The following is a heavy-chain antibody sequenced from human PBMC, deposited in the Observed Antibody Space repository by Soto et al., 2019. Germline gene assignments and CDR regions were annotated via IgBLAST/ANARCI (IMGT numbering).Heavy chain of an antibody. D-gene: IGHD4-17*01. V-gene: IGHV3-64*01. CDR1: GFTFSSYA. J-gene: IGHJ3*02. CDR3: ALIEGDYFLDI. CDR2: ISSNGGST. Sequence: VQLVESGGGLVQPGGSLRLSCAASGFTFSSYAMHWVRQAPGKGLEYVSAISSNGGSTYYANSVKGRFTISRDNSKNTLYLQMGSLRAEDMAVYYCALIEGDYFLDIWGQGTMVTVSS.